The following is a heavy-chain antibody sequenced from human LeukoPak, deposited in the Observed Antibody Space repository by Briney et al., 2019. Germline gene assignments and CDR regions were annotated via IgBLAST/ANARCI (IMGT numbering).Heavy chain of an antibody. CDR3: ARSTVDGILTGLNFDY. CDR2: IYPGDSDT. V-gene: IGHV5-51*01. J-gene: IGHJ4*02. D-gene: IGHD3-9*01. CDR1: GYSFTSYW. Sequence: GESLKISGKGSGYSFTSYWIGWVRQMPGKGLEWMGIIYPGDSDTRYSPSFQGQVTISADKSISTAYLQWSSLKASDTAMYYCARSTVDGILTGLNFDYWGQGTLVTVSS.